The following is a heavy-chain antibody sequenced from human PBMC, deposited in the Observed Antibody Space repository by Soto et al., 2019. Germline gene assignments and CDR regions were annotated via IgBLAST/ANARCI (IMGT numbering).Heavy chain of an antibody. Sequence: LSLTCTVSGGSISSGGYYWSWIRQHPGKGLEWIGYIYYSGSTYYNPSLKSRVTISVGTSKNQFSLKLSSVTAADTAVYYCAREPSIAAPSSVRAFDIWGQGTMVTVSS. V-gene: IGHV4-31*03. D-gene: IGHD6-6*01. J-gene: IGHJ3*02. CDR1: GGSISSGGYY. CDR3: AREPSIAAPSSVRAFDI. CDR2: IYYSGST.